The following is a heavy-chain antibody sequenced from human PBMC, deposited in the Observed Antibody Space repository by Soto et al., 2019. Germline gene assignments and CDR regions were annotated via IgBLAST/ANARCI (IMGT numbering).Heavy chain of an antibody. Sequence: PSETLSLTCTVSGGSISSYYWSWIRQPPGKRLEWIGYIYYSVSANYNPSLKSRVTISVDTSKNQFSLKLSSVTAADTAVYYCARYKHYYDSSGTDYYYYYYGMEVWGQGTMVTLSS. J-gene: IGHJ6*02. CDR1: GGSISSYY. D-gene: IGHD3-22*01. CDR3: ARYKHYYDSSGTDYYYYYYGMEV. CDR2: IYYSVSA. V-gene: IGHV4-59*01.